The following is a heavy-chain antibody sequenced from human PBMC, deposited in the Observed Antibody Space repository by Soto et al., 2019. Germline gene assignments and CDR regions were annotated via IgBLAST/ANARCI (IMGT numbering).Heavy chain of an antibody. CDR2: IIPIFGTA. J-gene: IGHJ4*02. CDR1: GGTFSSYA. CDR3: ARGPRGYCSGGSCYPSTFDS. D-gene: IGHD2-15*01. Sequence: QVQLVQSGAEVKKPGSSVKVSCKASGGTFSSYAISWVRQAPGQGLEWMGGIIPIFGTANYAQKFQGRVTITADESTSTAYMELSSLRSEDTAVYYCARGPRGYCSGGSCYPSTFDSWGQGTLVTVSS. V-gene: IGHV1-69*12.